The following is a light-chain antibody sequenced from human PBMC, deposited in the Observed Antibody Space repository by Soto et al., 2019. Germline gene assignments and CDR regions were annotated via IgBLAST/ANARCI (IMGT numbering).Light chain of an antibody. CDR3: QHYNNWPIT. CDR1: QSLSSIY. CDR2: RTS. J-gene: IGKJ5*01. V-gene: IGKV3-20*01. Sequence: EIVLTQSPGTLSLSPGQGAPLSCRARQSLSSIYLAWYQHNPGQAPRLLIYRTSSRATGIPDRFSGSGPGTDFTLTISRLEPEDFALYYCQHYNNWPITFGQGTRLEIK.